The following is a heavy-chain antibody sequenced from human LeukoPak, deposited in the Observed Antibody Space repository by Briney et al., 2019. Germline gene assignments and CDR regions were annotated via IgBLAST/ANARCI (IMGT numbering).Heavy chain of an antibody. Sequence: SETLSLTCAVYGGSFSGYYWSWIRQPPGKGLEWIGYIYYSGSTNYNPSLKSRVTISVDTSKNQFSLKLSSVTAADTAVYYCAKDRRDGYNSLFHWGQGTLVTVSS. D-gene: IGHD5-24*01. CDR2: IYYSGST. CDR1: GGSFSGYY. CDR3: AKDRRDGYNSLFH. J-gene: IGHJ4*02. V-gene: IGHV4-59*01.